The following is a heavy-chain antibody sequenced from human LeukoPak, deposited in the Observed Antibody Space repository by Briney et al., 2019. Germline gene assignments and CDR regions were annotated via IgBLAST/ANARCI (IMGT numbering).Heavy chain of an antibody. CDR3: ARVTPHLWFGELLYMNAFDI. D-gene: IGHD3-10*01. CDR2: IYYSGST. CDR1: GGSVSSGSYY. J-gene: IGHJ3*02. Sequence: SETLSLTCTVSGGSVSSGSYYWSWIRQPPGKGLEWIGYIYYSGSTNYNPSLKSRVTISVDTSKNQFSLKLSSVTAADTAVYYCARVTPHLWFGELLYMNAFDIWGQGTMSPSLQ. V-gene: IGHV4-61*01.